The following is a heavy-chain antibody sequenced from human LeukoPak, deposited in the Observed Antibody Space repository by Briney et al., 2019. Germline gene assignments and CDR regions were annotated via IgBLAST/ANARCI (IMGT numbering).Heavy chain of an antibody. V-gene: IGHV3-21*01. CDR3: ARDNGDVVAPLMDV. D-gene: IGHD2-21*01. CDR1: GFTFGDYA. CDR2: ISASSTYI. Sequence: GGSLRLSCAASGFTFGDYAMNWVRQAPGKGLEWVSSISASSTYIYYADSLKGRFTISRDDAKNSLYLQMNSLRAEDTAVYYCARDNGDVVAPLMDVWGKGTTVTISS. J-gene: IGHJ6*04.